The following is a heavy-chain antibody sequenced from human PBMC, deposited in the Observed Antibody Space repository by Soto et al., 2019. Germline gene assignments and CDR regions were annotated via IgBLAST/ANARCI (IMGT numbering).Heavy chain of an antibody. J-gene: IGHJ6*01. V-gene: IGHV1-69*13. Sequence: SVKVFCMASGGTLSSYDISWVRPAPGQRREWLGGVIPIFGTANYAQQFRGRVTSTGDESTSTAYMELRSLRPEDTAVYYGARVARGGMDVWGRGTTVSVSS. CDR2: VIPIFGTA. D-gene: IGHD6-6*01. CDR1: GGTLSSYD. CDR3: ARVARGGMDV.